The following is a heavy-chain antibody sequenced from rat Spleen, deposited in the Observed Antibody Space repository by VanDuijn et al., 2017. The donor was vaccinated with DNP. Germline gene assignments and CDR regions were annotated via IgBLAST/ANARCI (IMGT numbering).Heavy chain of an antibody. J-gene: IGHJ1*01. CDR3: ARGSTSIYWYFDF. V-gene: IGHV5-7*01. CDR1: GFTFSDYY. Sequence: EVRLVESGGGLVQPGRSLKLSCAASGFTFSDYYMAWVRQAPTKGLEWVATISYDGSSTYYRDSVKGRFTISRDNAKSSPYLQMNSLKPEDTATYYCARGSTSIYWYFDFWGPGTMVTVSS. D-gene: IGHD3-1*01. CDR2: ISYDGSST.